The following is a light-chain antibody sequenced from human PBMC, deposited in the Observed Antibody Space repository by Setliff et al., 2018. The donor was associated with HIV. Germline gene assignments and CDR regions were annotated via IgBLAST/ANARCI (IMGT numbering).Light chain of an antibody. V-gene: IGLV2-14*01. CDR1: SSDIGTYNF. CDR2: EVT. Sequence: QSALTQPASVSGSPGQSITISCTGTSSDIGTYNFVSWYQQHPGRAPKLIIYEVTNQPSGVSSRFSGSKSGNTASLTISGLQTEDEADYYCTSYTSRNTLVFGTGTKVTVL. CDR3: TSYTSRNTLV. J-gene: IGLJ1*01.